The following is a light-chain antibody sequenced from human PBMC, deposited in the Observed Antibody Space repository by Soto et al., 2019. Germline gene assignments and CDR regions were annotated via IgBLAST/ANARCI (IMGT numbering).Light chain of an antibody. J-gene: IGLJ1*01. CDR2: DVT. Sequence: QSALTQPASMSGSPGQSITISCTGTSSDVGGYNFVSWYQQHPDNAPKLMLYDVTKRPSGVSDRFSGSKSGNTASLTISGHQTEDDDDYCCSSSTRRDTRVFGTGTKLTVL. V-gene: IGLV2-14*03. CDR3: SSSTRRDTRV. CDR1: SSDVGGYNF.